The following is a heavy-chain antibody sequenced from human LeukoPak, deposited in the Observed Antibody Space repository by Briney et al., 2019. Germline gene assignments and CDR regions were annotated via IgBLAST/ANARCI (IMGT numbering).Heavy chain of an antibody. J-gene: IGHJ4*02. Sequence: GGSLRLSCAASGFTLSSYGMHWVRQAPGKGLEWVAVIWYDGNNKYYADSVKGRFTISRDNSKNTLYLQMNSLRAEDTAVYYCARSTSSEYDIFHFDYWGQGTLVTVSS. V-gene: IGHV3-33*01. CDR3: ARSTSSEYDIFHFDY. D-gene: IGHD3-9*01. CDR2: IWYDGNNK. CDR1: GFTLSSYG.